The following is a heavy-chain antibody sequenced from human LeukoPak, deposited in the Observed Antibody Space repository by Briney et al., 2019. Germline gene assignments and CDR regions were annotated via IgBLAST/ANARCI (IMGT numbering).Heavy chain of an antibody. D-gene: IGHD3-3*01. V-gene: IGHV4-39*01. CDR1: GGSISSSSYY. Sequence: PSETLSLTCTVSGGSISSSSYYWGWIRQPPGKGLEWIGSIFYSGSTYYNPSLKSRVTISVDTSKNQFSLKLSSVTAADTAVYYCAREGYDFWRHDPWGQGTLVTVSS. CDR2: IFYSGST. CDR3: AREGYDFWRHDP. J-gene: IGHJ5*02.